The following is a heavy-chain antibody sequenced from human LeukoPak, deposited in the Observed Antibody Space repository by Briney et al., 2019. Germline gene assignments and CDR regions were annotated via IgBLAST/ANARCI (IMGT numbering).Heavy chain of an antibody. Sequence: ASVKVSCKATGYTFTNYYMQWVRQAPGQGLEWIGIINPRDGSTSYAQKFQGRVTVTRDTSTSTVYMELSSLRSEDTAVYYCARVYCSGGSCYEFDFWGQGTLVTVSS. CDR2: INPRDGST. D-gene: IGHD2-15*01. CDR3: ARVYCSGGSCYEFDF. CDR1: GYTFTNYY. J-gene: IGHJ4*02. V-gene: IGHV1-46*03.